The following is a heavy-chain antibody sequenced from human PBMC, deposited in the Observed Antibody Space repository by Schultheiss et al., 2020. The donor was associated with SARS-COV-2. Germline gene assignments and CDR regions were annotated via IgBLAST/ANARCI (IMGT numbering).Heavy chain of an antibody. CDR2: IYYSGST. CDR1: GGSVSSGSYY. D-gene: IGHD2-2*01. CDR3: ARGGGGYCSSTSCSIYYYYGMDV. Sequence: SETLSLTCTVSGGSVSSGSYYWSWIRQPPGKGLEWIGYIYYSGSTNYNPSLKSRVTISVDTSKNQFSLKLSSVTAADTAVYYCARGGGGYCSSTSCSIYYYYGMDVWGQGTTVTVSS. V-gene: IGHV4-61*01. J-gene: IGHJ6*02.